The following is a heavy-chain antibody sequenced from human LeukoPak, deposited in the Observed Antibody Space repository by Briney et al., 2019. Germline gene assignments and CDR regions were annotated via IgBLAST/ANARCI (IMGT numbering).Heavy chain of an antibody. Sequence: ASVKVSCKASGYTFTSYDINWVRQATGQGLEWMGWMNPNSGNTGYAQKFQGRVTMTRNTSISTAYMELRSLRSDDTAVYYCARAYDSSGSPLDYWGQGTLVTVSS. CDR2: MNPNSGNT. CDR1: GYTFTSYD. CDR3: ARAYDSSGSPLDY. V-gene: IGHV1-8*01. J-gene: IGHJ4*02. D-gene: IGHD3-22*01.